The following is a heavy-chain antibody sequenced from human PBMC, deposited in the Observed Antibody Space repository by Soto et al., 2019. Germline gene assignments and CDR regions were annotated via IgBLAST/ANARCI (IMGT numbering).Heavy chain of an antibody. V-gene: IGHV4-31*03. CDR1: GGSISSGGYY. Sequence: PSETLSLTCTVSGGSISSGGYYWSWIRQHPGKGLEWIGYIYYSGSTYYNPSLKSRVTISVDTSKNQFSLKLSPVTAADTAVYYCARDVYDSSGYYYGPWFDPWGQGTLVTVSS. D-gene: IGHD3-22*01. CDR2: IYYSGST. J-gene: IGHJ5*02. CDR3: ARDVYDSSGYYYGPWFDP.